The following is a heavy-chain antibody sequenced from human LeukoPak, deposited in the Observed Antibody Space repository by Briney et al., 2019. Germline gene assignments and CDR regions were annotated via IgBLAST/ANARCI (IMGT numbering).Heavy chain of an antibody. Sequence: PSETLSLTCAVYGGSFSGYYWSWIRQPPGKGLEWIGEINHSGSTNYNPSLKSRVTISVDTSKNQFSLKLSSVTAADTAVYYCARGLGYYGSGSSSYYFDYWGQGTLVTVSS. V-gene: IGHV4-34*01. CDR3: ARGLGYYGSGSSSYYFDY. CDR1: GGSFSGYY. CDR2: INHSGST. J-gene: IGHJ4*02. D-gene: IGHD3-10*01.